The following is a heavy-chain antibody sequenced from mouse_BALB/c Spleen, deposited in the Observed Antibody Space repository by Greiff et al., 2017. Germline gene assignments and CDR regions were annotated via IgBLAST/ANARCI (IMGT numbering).Heavy chain of an antibody. Sequence: EVKLVESGGGLVQPGGSRKLSCAASGFTFSDYGMAWVRQAPGKGPEWVAFISNLAYSIYYADTVTGRFTISRENAKNTLYLEMSSLRSEDTAMYYCARGRGNYAMDYWGQGTSVTVSS. J-gene: IGHJ4*01. CDR3: ARGRGNYAMDY. V-gene: IGHV5-15*02. CDR1: GFTFSDYG. CDR2: ISNLAYSI.